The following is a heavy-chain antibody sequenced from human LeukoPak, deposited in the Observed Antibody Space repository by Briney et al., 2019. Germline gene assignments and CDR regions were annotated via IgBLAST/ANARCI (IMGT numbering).Heavy chain of an antibody. J-gene: IGHJ6*03. D-gene: IGHD6-6*01. CDR1: GFTFSSYA. CDR3: AKGLKDRPDYYYYMDV. V-gene: IGHV3-23*01. Sequence: GSLRLSCAASGFTFSSYAMSWVRQAPGKGLEWVSAISGSGGSTYYADCVKGRFTISRDNSKNTLYLQMNSLRAEDTAVYYCAKGLKDRPDYYYYMDVWGKGTTVTVSS. CDR2: ISGSGGST.